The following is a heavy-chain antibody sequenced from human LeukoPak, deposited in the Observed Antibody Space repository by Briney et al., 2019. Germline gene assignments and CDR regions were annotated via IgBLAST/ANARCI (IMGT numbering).Heavy chain of an antibody. J-gene: IGHJ4*02. CDR3: TRVAEYGSGSYESDY. D-gene: IGHD3-10*01. CDR1: GFTFGDYA. CDR2: IRSKAYGGTT. V-gene: IGHV3-49*03. Sequence: PGGSLRLSCTASGFTFGDYAMSWFRQAPGKGLEWVGFIRSKAYGGTTEYAASVKGRFTISSDDSKSLAYLQMNSLKTEDTAVYYCTRVAEYGSGSYESDYWGQGPLVTVSS.